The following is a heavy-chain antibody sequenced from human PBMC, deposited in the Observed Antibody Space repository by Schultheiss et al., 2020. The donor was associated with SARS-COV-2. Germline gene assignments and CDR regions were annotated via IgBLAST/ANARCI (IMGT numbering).Heavy chain of an antibody. CDR2: INHSGST. CDR3: ARAYYGDYGYPPVTSTYYFDY. J-gene: IGHJ4*02. V-gene: IGHV4-34*01. CDR1: GGSFSGYY. Sequence: SETLSLTCAVYGGSFSGYYWSWIRQPPGKGLEWIGEINHSGSTNYNPSLKSRVTISVDTSKNQFSLKLSSVTAADTAIYYCARAYYGDYGYPPVTSTYYFDYWGQGALVTVSS. D-gene: IGHD4-17*01.